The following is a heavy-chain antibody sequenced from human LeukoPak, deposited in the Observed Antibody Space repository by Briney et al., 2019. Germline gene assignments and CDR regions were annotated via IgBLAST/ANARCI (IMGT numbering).Heavy chain of an antibody. CDR3: ARDSNPDY. V-gene: IGHV4-34*01. Sequence: SETLSLTCAVYGGSFSGYYWSWIRQPPGKGLEWIGEINHSRNANYNPSLKSRVTISVDTSKNQFSLKLSSVTAADTAVYYCARDSNPDYWGQGTLVTVSS. D-gene: IGHD4-11*01. CDR1: GGSFSGYY. CDR2: INHSRNA. J-gene: IGHJ4*02.